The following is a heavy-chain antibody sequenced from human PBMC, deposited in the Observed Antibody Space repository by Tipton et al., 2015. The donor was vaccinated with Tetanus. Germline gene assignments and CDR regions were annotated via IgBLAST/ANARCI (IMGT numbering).Heavy chain of an antibody. Sequence: SLRLSCAASGFTFDDYVMHWVRQVPGKGLEWVSGISWNSGTIGYADSVKGRFTMSRDNRKNSLYLQMNSVRPEETAFYYCARDMFRQWGSWYFGLWGRGTLVTVSS. D-gene: IGHD6-19*01. CDR2: ISWNSGTI. CDR3: ARDMFRQWGSWYFGL. V-gene: IGHV3-9*01. CDR1: GFTFDDYV. J-gene: IGHJ2*01.